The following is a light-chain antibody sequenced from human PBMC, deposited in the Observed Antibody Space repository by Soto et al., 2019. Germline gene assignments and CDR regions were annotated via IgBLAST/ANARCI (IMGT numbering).Light chain of an antibody. CDR2: SAS. J-gene: IGKJ4*01. CDR3: QQRSNWPPT. Sequence: EIVLTQSPATLSLSPGERATLSCRASQNVGNDLAWYHQKRGQAPRLLIYSASNRATGIPARFSGSGSGTDFTLTISSLESEDFAAYYCQQRSNWPPTFGGGTKVEIK. V-gene: IGKV3-11*01. CDR1: QNVGND.